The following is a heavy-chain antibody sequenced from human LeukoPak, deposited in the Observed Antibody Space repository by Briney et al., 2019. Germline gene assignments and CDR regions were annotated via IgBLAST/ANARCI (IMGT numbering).Heavy chain of an antibody. J-gene: IGHJ4*02. CDR1: GFTFSRNW. CDR2: IKHDGSEE. CDR3: ARGGGYPDY. V-gene: IGHV3-7*01. D-gene: IGHD3-22*01. Sequence: PGGSLRLSCAGSGFTFSRNWVCWVRQAPGKGLEWVANIKHDGSEESYVDSVKGRFTVSRDNAKKSLFLQMNSLRAEDTAVNYCARGGGYPDYWGQGALVTVSS.